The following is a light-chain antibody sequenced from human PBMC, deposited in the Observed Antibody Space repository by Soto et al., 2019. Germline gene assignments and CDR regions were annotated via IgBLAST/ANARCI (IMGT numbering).Light chain of an antibody. J-gene: IGKJ1*01. Sequence: DIVMTQSPDSLAVSLGERATINCKSSQSVLYSSNNKNYLAWYQQKPGQPPKLLSSWASTRESGVPDRFSGSGSGTDFTLTISSLQAEDVAVYYCQQYYSTPTWTFGQGTKVEIK. V-gene: IGKV4-1*01. CDR1: QSVLYSSNNKNY. CDR2: WAS. CDR3: QQYYSTPTWT.